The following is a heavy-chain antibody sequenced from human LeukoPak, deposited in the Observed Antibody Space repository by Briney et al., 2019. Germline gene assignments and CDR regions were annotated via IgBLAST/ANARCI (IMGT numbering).Heavy chain of an antibody. V-gene: IGHV4-4*02. CDR1: GGSISSSNW. CDR3: ARHLLWFGELGFDY. Sequence: PSGTLSLTCAVSGGSISSSNWWSWVRQPPGKGLEWIGEIYHSGSTNYNPSLKSRVTISVDTSKNQFSLKLSSVTAADTAVYYCARHLLWFGELGFDYWGQGTLVTVSS. J-gene: IGHJ4*02. D-gene: IGHD3-10*01. CDR2: IYHSGST.